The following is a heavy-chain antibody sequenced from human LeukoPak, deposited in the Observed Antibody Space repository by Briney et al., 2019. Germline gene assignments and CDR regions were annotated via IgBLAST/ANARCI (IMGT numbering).Heavy chain of an antibody. D-gene: IGHD4-11*01. J-gene: IGHJ3*02. CDR1: GGSISSGDYY. CDR2: IYYSGST. V-gene: IGHV4-30-4*08. Sequence: SQTLSLTCTVSGGSISSGDYYWSWIRQPPGKGLEWIGYIYYSGSTYYNPSLKSRATISLDTSKNQFSLKLSSVTAADTAVYYCAREYTNYVAFDIWGQGTMVTVSS. CDR3: AREYTNYVAFDI.